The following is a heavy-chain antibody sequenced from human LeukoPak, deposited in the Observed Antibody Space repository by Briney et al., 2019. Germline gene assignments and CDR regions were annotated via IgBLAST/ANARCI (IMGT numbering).Heavy chain of an antibody. CDR1: GGSISSYY. D-gene: IGHD3-10*01. V-gene: IGHV4-59*01. J-gene: IGHJ4*02. CDR3: ARGASYYFGSGMSYYFDY. CDR2: IYYSGST. Sequence: SETLSLTCTVSGGSISSYYWSWIRQPPGKGLEWIGYIYYSGSTTYNPSLKSRVTISVDTSKNQFSLRLSSVTAADTAVYYCARGASYYFGSGMSYYFDYWGQGTLVTVSS.